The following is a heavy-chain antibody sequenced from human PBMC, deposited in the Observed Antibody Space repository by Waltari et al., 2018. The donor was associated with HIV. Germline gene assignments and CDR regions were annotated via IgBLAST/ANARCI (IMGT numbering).Heavy chain of an antibody. V-gene: IGHV2-5*01. D-gene: IGHD3-10*01. CDR2: IYWNHDI. CDR3: GHWARYYGSGCYSIDD. J-gene: IGHJ4*02. CDR1: GLALSTRGVA. Sequence: QITFKESGPTLVKPTQTLTLTCSFSGLALSTRGVAVDWILQPHGKALKWFVIIYWNHDISYNEALKSRLTITKDISNNQETLKMTNVDTVDTATDYCGHWARYYGSGCYSIDDWGQGTTVTASS.